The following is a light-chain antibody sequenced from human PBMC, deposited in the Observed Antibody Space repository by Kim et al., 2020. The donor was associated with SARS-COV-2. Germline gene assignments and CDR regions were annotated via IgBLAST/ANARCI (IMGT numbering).Light chain of an antibody. CDR3: CSYAGSYSYV. CDR2: DVT. CDR1: SSDVGGYDY. V-gene: IGLV2-11*01. Sequence: GQSVTTACPGTSSDVGGYDYCSRYQQHPGKAPKLMIYDVTKRPSGVPDRCSGSESGNTASLTISGLQAEDEADYYCCSYAGSYSYVFATGTKVTVL. J-gene: IGLJ1*01.